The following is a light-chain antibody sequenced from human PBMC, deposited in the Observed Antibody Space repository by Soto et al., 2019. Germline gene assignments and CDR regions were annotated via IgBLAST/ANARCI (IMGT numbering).Light chain of an antibody. CDR1: ESVSGN. V-gene: IGKV3D-15*01. Sequence: EIVMTQSPVTLSVSPGERATLSCRARESVSGNLAWYQQKPGQAPRLLIYDTASRATAIPARFSGSGSGTEFTLTISSLQSEDFAVYYCQQYSKWPTFGQGIRLEIK. CDR2: DTA. J-gene: IGKJ5*01. CDR3: QQYSKWPT.